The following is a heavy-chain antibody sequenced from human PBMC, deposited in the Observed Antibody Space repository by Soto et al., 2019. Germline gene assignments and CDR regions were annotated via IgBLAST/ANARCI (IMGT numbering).Heavy chain of an antibody. V-gene: IGHV3-23*01. Sequence: GGSLRLSCAASGFTFSSYAMSWVRQAPGKGLEWVSAISGSGGSTYYADSVKGRFTISRDNSKNTLYLQMNSLRAEDTAVYYCAKNVLRFLEWPAENDYWGQGTLVTVSS. CDR3: AKNVLRFLEWPAENDY. CDR1: GFTFSSYA. CDR2: ISGSGGST. J-gene: IGHJ4*02. D-gene: IGHD3-3*01.